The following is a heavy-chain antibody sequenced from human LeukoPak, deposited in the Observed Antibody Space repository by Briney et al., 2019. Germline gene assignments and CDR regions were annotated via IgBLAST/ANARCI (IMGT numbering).Heavy chain of an antibody. CDR1: GLTFSTYA. J-gene: IGHJ4*02. Sequence: PGGSLRLSCAASGLTFSTYAMRWIRQAPGKGLEWVGRIKSKTDGGTTDYAAPVKGRFTISRDDSKNTLYLQMNSLKTEDTAVYYCTTVGYFDWLLGTMIDYWGQGTLVTVSS. CDR2: IKSKTDGGTT. D-gene: IGHD3-9*01. V-gene: IGHV3-15*01. CDR3: TTVGYFDWLLGTMIDY.